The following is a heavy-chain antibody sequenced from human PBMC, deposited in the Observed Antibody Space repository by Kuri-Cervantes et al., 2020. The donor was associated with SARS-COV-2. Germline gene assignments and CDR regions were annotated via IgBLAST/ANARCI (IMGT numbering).Heavy chain of an antibody. D-gene: IGHD6-13*01. CDR3: ARDQDFHSRSWYRTMDY. J-gene: IGHJ4*02. V-gene: IGHV1-69*01. CDR1: GYTLRNYY. CDR2: IIPFFGTP. Sequence: GGSLRLSCKASGYTLRNYYIYWVRQAPGQGLEWMGGIIPFFGTPNYAQKFQGRLTITADESTSTAYMELSSLRSEDTAVYYCARDQDFHSRSWYRTMDYWGQGTLVTVSS.